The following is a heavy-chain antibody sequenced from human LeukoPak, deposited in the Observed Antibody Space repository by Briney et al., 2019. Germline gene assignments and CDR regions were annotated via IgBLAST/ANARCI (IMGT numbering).Heavy chain of an antibody. J-gene: IGHJ6*03. D-gene: IGHD1-1*01. Sequence: SVKVSCKGSGGTFSSYAISWVRQAPGQGLEWMGGIIPIFGTANYAQKFQGRVTITADESTSTAYMELSSLRSEDTAVYYCASGKIYYYYYMDVWGKGTTVTISS. V-gene: IGHV1-69*13. CDR1: GGTFSSYA. CDR3: ASGKIYYYYYMDV. CDR2: IIPIFGTA.